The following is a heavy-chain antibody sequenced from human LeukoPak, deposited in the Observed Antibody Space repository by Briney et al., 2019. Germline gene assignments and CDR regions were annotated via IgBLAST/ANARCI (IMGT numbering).Heavy chain of an antibody. CDR3: ASSPDYYDSSGYYPNDAFDI. Sequence: PSKTLSLTCTVSGGSISSYYWSWIRQPAGKGLEWIGRIYTSGSTNYNPSLKSRVTMSVDTSKNQFSLKLSSVTAADTAVYYCASSPDYYDSSGYYPNDAFDIWGQGTMVTVSS. V-gene: IGHV4-4*07. J-gene: IGHJ3*02. CDR1: GGSISSYY. D-gene: IGHD3-22*01. CDR2: IYTSGST.